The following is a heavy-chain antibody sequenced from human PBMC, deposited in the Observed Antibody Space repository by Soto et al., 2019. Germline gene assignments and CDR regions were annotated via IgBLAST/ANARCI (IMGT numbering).Heavy chain of an antibody. CDR1: GYTFTSYG. V-gene: IGHV1-18*01. CDR2: ISAYNGNT. Sequence: ASVKVSCKASGYTFTSYGISWVRQAPGQGLEWMGWISAYNGNTNYAQKLQGRVTMTTGTSTSTAYMELRSLRSDDTAVYYCARDAPVAAVPRDFDYWGQGTLVTVSS. CDR3: ARDAPVAAVPRDFDY. D-gene: IGHD6-13*01. J-gene: IGHJ4*02.